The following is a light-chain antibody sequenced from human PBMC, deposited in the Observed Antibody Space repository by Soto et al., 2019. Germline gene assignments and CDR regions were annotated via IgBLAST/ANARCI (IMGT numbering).Light chain of an antibody. V-gene: IGKV1-5*03. J-gene: IGKJ1*01. CDR1: QSISSW. CDR3: QQYNDNWT. CDR2: KAS. Sequence: DIQMTQSPSTLSASVGDRVTITCRASQSISSWLAWYQQKPGTAPKLLIYKASTLQTGVPSRFSGSGSGTEFTITISSLQPDDFETYYCQQYNDNWTFGQGTKVEIK.